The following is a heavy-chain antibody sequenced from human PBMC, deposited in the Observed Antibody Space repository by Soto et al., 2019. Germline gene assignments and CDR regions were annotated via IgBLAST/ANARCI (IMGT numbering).Heavy chain of an antibody. CDR2: IDPSDSYT. V-gene: IGHV5-10-1*01. J-gene: IGHJ6*02. CDR3: ARPARIVLSDKDYYYYYGMDV. CDR1: GYSFTSYW. Sequence: GESLKISCKGSGYSFTSYWISWVRQMPGKGLEWMGRIDPSDSYTNYSPSFQGHVTISADKSISTAYLQWSSLKASDTAMYYCARPARIVLSDKDYYYYYGMDVWGQGTTVTVSS. D-gene: IGHD2-8*01.